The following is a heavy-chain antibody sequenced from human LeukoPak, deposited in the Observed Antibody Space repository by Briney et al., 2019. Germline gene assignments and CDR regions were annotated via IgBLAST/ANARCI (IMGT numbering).Heavy chain of an antibody. CDR2: IKQDGSEK. J-gene: IGHJ4*02. CDR1: GFTFSSYW. Sequence: GGSLRLSCAASGFTFSSYWMSWVRQAPGKGLKWVANIKQDGSEKYYVDSVKGRFTISRDNAKNSLYLQMNSLRAEDTAVYYCARSVEIRVQFYDYWGQGTLVTVSS. D-gene: IGHD5-24*01. CDR3: ARSVEIRVQFYDY. V-gene: IGHV3-7*01.